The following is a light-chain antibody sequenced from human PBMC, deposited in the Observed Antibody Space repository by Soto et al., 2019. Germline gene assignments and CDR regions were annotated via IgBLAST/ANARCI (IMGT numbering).Light chain of an antibody. CDR3: QQLFDSPIT. Sequence: IQRTPYTSFLSPSLGESVTITCRASQVISTSLAWYQVKPGKAPKLLIYAASTLESGVPSRFSATVSGTEFSLTITSLQPEDFATYYCQQLFDSPITFGQGTRLEI. V-gene: IGKV1-9*01. J-gene: IGKJ5*01. CDR1: QVISTS. CDR2: AAS.